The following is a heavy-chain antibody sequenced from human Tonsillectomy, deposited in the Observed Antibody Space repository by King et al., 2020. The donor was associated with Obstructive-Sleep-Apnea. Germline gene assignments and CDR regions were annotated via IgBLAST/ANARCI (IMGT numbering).Heavy chain of an antibody. CDR1: GYTFTGYY. J-gene: IGHJ4*02. CDR2: ISPNSGAP. V-gene: IGHV1-2*02. D-gene: IGHD3-10*01. Sequence: VQLVESGAEVKKPGASVKVSCKASGYTFTGYYIHWVRQAPGQGLEWMGWISPNSGAPKYAQTVQDRVTMTRDTSSSTAYMDLSRLRSDDTAIYYCARDMSAYDSTSPAYWGQGTLVTVSS. CDR3: ARDMSAYDSTSPAY.